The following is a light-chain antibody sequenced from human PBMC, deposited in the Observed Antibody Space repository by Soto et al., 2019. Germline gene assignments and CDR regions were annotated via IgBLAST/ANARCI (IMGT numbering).Light chain of an antibody. V-gene: IGLV1-44*01. CDR3: AAWDDSLNGLV. Sequence: QSVLTQPPSVSGTPGQRVSISCSGSRSNIGINAVDWYHQLPGTAPKVLIYANNHRPSGVPDRFSGSKSGTSASLAINGLQSDDEAHYYCAAWDDSLNGLVFGGGTQLTVL. CDR1: RSNIGINA. J-gene: IGLJ2*01. CDR2: ANN.